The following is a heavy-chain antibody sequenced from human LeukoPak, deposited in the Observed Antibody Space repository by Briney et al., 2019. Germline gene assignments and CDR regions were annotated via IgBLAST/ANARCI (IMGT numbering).Heavy chain of an antibody. CDR3: AKAVSPSGY. D-gene: IGHD3-10*01. Sequence: GGSLRLSCAASGFTFSSYAMHWVRQAPGKGLEWVAVISYDGSNKYYADSVKGRFTISRDNSKNTLYLQMNSLRAEDTAVYYCAKAVSPSGYWGQGTLVTVSS. J-gene: IGHJ4*02. CDR1: GFTFSSYA. CDR2: ISYDGSNK. V-gene: IGHV3-30-3*01.